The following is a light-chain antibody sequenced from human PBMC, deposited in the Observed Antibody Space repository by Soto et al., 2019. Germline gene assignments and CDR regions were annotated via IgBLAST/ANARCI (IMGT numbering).Light chain of an antibody. V-gene: IGKV3-11*01. CDR2: DAS. CDR1: QSVSSY. J-gene: IGKJ4*01. Sequence: EIVLTQSPATLSLSPGERATLSCRASQSVSSYLAWYQHKPGQAPRLLIYDASNRATGIPARFSGSGSGTDFTLTISSLEPEDFAVYYCQQRSNWPLTFRGGTKVEIK. CDR3: QQRSNWPLT.